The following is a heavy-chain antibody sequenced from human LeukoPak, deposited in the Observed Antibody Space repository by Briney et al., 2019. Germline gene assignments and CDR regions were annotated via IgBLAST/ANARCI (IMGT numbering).Heavy chain of an antibody. V-gene: IGHV1-18*01. CDR2: ISGYNGNT. CDR1: GYTFTSYG. Sequence: ASVRVSCKASGYTFTSYGISWVRQAPGQGVEWMGWISGYNGNTNYAQKPQGRVTITTDTSTSTAYMELRSLRSDDTAVYYCARDQFLLGYCSGAGGCRRTYYFEYWGQGTLVTVSS. CDR3: ARDQFLLGYCSGAGGCRRTYYFEY. D-gene: IGHD2-15*01. J-gene: IGHJ4*02.